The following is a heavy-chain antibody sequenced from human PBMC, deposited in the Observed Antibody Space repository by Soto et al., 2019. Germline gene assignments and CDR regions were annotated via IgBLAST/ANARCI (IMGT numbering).Heavy chain of an antibody. CDR2: IIPIFGTA. CDR3: AKDPDSSGWFHWFDP. Sequence: GASVKVSCKASGGTFSSYAISWVRQAPGQGLEWMGGIIPIFGTANYAQKFQGRVTITADESTSTAYMELSSLRSDDTAVYYCAKDPDSSGWFHWFDPWGQGTLVTVSS. CDR1: GGTFSSYA. D-gene: IGHD6-19*01. V-gene: IGHV1-69*13. J-gene: IGHJ5*02.